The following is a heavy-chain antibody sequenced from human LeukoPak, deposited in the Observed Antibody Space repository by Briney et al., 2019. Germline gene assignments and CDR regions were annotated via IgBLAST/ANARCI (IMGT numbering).Heavy chain of an antibody. J-gene: IGHJ5*02. CDR3: AKGGSGYFLDL. Sequence: GGSLRFSCAASGFIFNNYGLIWVRQAPGKGLEWVSAISNDGGGTTYADFVKGRLTISRDNSRNTLFLQMNSLRGDDTALYYCAKGGSGYFLDLWGQGTLVTVSS. CDR2: ISNDGGGT. CDR1: GFIFNNYG. V-gene: IGHV3-23*01. D-gene: IGHD3-22*01.